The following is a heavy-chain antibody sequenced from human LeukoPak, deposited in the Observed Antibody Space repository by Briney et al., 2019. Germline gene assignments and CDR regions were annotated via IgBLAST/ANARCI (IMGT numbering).Heavy chain of an antibody. J-gene: IGHJ6*02. V-gene: IGHV4-59*08. CDR3: ARHGIAAARRMDV. Sequence: SETLSLTCTVSGGSINNYYWSWIRQPPGRGLEWIGYIYYSGSTNYNHFFKGRITMSVDTPKNQFSLNLSSVTAADTAVYYCARHGIAAARRMDVWGQGTTVTVSS. CDR1: GGSINNYY. CDR2: IYYSGST. D-gene: IGHD6-13*01.